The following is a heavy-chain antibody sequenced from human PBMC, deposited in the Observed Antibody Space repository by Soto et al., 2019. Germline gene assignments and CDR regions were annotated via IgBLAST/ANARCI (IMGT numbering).Heavy chain of an antibody. CDR2: VYWDDDK. J-gene: IGHJ4*02. V-gene: IGHV2-5*02. CDR3: ARHTTTSGYFDY. D-gene: IGHD4-17*01. Sequence: QITLKESGPTLVKPTQTLTLTCSFSGFSPSTSGAGMGWIRQPPGKALEWLALVYWDDDKRYSPSLKSRLTITKDTSKNPLVLTLTNMDPVDTATYFCARHTTTSGYFDYWGQGTLVTVSS. CDR1: GFSPSTSGAG.